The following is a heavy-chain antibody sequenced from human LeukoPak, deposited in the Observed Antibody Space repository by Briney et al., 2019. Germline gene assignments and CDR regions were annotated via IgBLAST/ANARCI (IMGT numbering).Heavy chain of an antibody. D-gene: IGHD5-24*01. CDR1: GFTFSSYA. CDR2: ISSNGGST. CDR3: ARGGRDGYSQLPFDY. V-gene: IGHV3-64*01. J-gene: IGHJ4*02. Sequence: HPGGSLRLSCAASGFTFSSYAMHWVRQAPGKGLEYVSAISSNGGSTYYANSVKGRFTISRDNSKNTLYLQMGSLRAEDMAVYYCARGGRDGYSQLPFDYWGQGTLVTVSS.